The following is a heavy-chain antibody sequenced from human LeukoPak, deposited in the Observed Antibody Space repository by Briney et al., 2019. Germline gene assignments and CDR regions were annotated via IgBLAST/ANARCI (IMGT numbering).Heavy chain of an antibody. V-gene: IGHV3-7*01. CDR3: ARDSNGVFNY. J-gene: IGHJ4*02. D-gene: IGHD2-8*01. CDR1: GFTFSTSW. Sequence: PGGSLRLSCAASGFTFSTSWVSWVRQAPGKGLEWVANIKQDGSEKYYVDSVKGRFTISRDNAKNSLYLQMNSLRAEDTAVYYCARDSNGVFNYWGQGTLVTVSS. CDR2: IKQDGSEK.